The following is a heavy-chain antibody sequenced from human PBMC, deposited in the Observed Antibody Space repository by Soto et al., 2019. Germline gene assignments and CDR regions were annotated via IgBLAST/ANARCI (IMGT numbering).Heavy chain of an antibody. V-gene: IGHV3-74*01. CDR1: GFTFSTYW. J-gene: IGHJ4*02. CDR3: TRDSGGRDAY. Sequence: EVQLVESGGGLVQPGGSLRLSCAASGFTFSTYWMHWVRQAPGKGLGWVSRINTDGSTTNHADSVKGRFTISRDNAKNTLYLQMNSLRAEDTAVYYCTRDSGGRDAYWGQGTLVTVSS. CDR2: INTDGSTT. D-gene: IGHD2-15*01.